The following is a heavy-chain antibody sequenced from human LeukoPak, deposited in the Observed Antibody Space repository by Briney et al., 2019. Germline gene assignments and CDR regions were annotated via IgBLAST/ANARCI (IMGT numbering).Heavy chain of an antibody. D-gene: IGHD6-13*01. Sequence: GGSLRLSCAVSGFTFSNSGMNWVRQAPGKGLEWVSYISSSRSTTYYADSVKGRFTISRDNAKNSLYLQMNSLRAEDTAVYYCARDGVPSANSSSWYRIDYWGQGTLVTVSS. CDR2: ISSSRSTT. CDR3: ARDGVPSANSSSWYRIDY. J-gene: IGHJ4*02. V-gene: IGHV3-48*01. CDR1: GFTFSNSG.